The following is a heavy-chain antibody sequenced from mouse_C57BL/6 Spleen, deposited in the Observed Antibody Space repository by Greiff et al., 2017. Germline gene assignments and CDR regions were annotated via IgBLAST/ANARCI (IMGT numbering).Heavy chain of an antibody. J-gene: IGHJ4*01. Sequence: VQRVESGAELVRPGTSVKVSCKASGYAFTNYLIEWVKQRPGQGLEWIGVINPGSGGTNYNEKFKGKATLTADKSSSTAYMQLSSLTSEDSAVYFCARSATGMDYWGQGTSVTVSS. V-gene: IGHV1-54*01. CDR3: ARSATGMDY. CDR2: INPGSGGT. D-gene: IGHD1-2*01. CDR1: GYAFTNYL.